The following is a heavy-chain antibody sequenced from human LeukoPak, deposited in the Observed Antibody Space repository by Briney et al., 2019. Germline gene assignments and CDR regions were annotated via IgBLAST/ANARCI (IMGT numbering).Heavy chain of an antibody. D-gene: IGHD3-3*01. CDR1: GYTLTELS. CDR3: ATGDDFSNAFDI. Sequence: GASVKVSCKVSGYTLTELSMHWVRQAPGKGLEWMGGFDPEDGETIYAQKFQGRVTMTEDTSTDTAYMELSSLRSEDTAVYYCATGDDFSNAFDIWGQGTMVTVSS. V-gene: IGHV1-24*01. CDR2: FDPEDGET. J-gene: IGHJ3*02.